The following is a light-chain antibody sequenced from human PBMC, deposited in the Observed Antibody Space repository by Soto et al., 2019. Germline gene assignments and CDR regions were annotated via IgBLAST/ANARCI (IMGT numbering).Light chain of an antibody. V-gene: IGLV1-40*01. J-gene: IGLJ1*01. Sequence: QSVLTQPPSLSGAPGQRVTISCTGSSSDIGAGSEVHWYQQLPGTAPKLLIFGSTNRPSGVPDRFSGSKSATSASLAITGLQAEDEADYYCQSYDNSPSAYVFGTGTKLTVL. CDR3: QSYDNSPSAYV. CDR2: GST. CDR1: SSDIGAGSE.